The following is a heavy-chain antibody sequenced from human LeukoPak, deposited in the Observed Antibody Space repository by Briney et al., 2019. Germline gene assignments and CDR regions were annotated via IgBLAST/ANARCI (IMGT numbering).Heavy chain of an antibody. J-gene: IGHJ3*02. CDR1: GGSISSGGYY. Sequence: PSETLSLTCTVSGGSISSGGYYWSWIRQPPGKGLEWIGYIYHSGSTYYNPSLKSRVTISVDRSKNQFSLKLSSVTAADTAVYYCARGFIAAAATDAFDIWGQGTMVTVSS. CDR3: ARGFIAAAATDAFDI. CDR2: IYHSGST. D-gene: IGHD6-13*01. V-gene: IGHV4-30-2*01.